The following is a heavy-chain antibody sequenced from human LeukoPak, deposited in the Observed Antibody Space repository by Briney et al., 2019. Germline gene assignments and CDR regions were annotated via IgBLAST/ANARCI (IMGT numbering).Heavy chain of an antibody. CDR1: GGSISSSSYY. V-gene: IGHV4-39*01. CDR2: ISYSGST. CDR3: ARPIMLNIAAAIDY. J-gene: IGHJ4*02. Sequence: PSETLSLTCTVSGGSISSSSYYWGWIRQPPGKGLEWIGSISYSGSTYYNPSLKSRVTISVDTSKNQFSLKLSSVTAADTAVYYCARPIMLNIAAAIDYWGQGTLVTVSS. D-gene: IGHD6-13*01.